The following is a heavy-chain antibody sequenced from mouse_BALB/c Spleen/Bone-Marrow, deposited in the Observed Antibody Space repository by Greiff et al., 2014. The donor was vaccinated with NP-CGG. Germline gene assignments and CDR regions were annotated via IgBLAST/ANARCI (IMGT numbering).Heavy chain of an antibody. V-gene: IGHV5-17*02. D-gene: IGHD1-1*01. CDR3: ARRHYGSSYGYFDV. Sequence: EVQLVESGGGLVQPGGSRKLSCAASGFTFSSFGMHWVRQAPEKGLEWVAYISSGSSTIYYADSVKGRFTISRENPKNTLFLQMTRLRSDDTAMYYCARRHYGSSYGYFDVWGAGTTVTVSS. CDR1: GFTFSSFG. CDR2: ISSGSSTI. J-gene: IGHJ1*01.